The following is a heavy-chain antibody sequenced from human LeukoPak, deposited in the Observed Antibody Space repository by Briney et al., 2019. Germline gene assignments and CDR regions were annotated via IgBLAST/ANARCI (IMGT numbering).Heavy chain of an antibody. CDR1: GFTFSRYT. Sequence: GGSLRLSCAASGFTFSRYTINWVRQAPGKGLEWVSSISGGGSYTYYADSVKGRFTITRDNAKNSVSLQMNSLSAEDTAIYYCARDGGYDWLGLDSWGQGTLVTVSS. D-gene: IGHD3-22*01. CDR3: ARDGGYDWLGLDS. V-gene: IGHV3-21*01. CDR2: ISGGGSYT. J-gene: IGHJ4*02.